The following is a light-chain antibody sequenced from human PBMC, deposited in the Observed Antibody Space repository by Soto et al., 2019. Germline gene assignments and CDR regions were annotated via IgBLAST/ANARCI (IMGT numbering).Light chain of an antibody. CDR2: GAS. Sequence: EVVMTQSPVALSVSAGERATLSCRASQGIKNYLAWFQQKPGQAPRLLVYGASTRATTIPARFSGSGSGTEFTLSISSLQSEDFAVDYCQQYNSWPRTFGQGTKVDIK. CDR1: QGIKNY. CDR3: QQYNSWPRT. V-gene: IGKV3-15*01. J-gene: IGKJ1*01.